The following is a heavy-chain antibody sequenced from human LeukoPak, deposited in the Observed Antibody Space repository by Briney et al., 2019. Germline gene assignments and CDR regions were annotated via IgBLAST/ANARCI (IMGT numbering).Heavy chain of an antibody. V-gene: IGHV3-33*08. CDR1: GFTFSSYA. CDR2: IWYDGSNK. Sequence: QPGRSLRLSCAASGFTFSSYAMHWVRQAPGKGLEWVAVIWYDGSNKYYADSVKGRFTISRDNSKNTLYLQMNSLRAEDTAVYYCARDLMNGIFDYWGQGTLVTVSS. J-gene: IGHJ4*02. CDR3: ARDLMNGIFDY. D-gene: IGHD1-14*01.